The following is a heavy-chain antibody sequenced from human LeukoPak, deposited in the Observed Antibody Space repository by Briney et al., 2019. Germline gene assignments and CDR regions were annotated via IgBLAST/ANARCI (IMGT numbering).Heavy chain of an antibody. D-gene: IGHD3-10*01. V-gene: IGHV1-69*13. CDR3: ARPYHYGSGSYYDNWFDP. CDR1: GGTFSSYA. J-gene: IGHJ5*02. CDR2: IIPIFGTA. Sequence: SVKVSCKASGGTFSSYAISWVRQAPGQGLEWMGGIIPIFGTANYAQKFQGRVTITADESTSTAYMELSSLRSEDTAVYYCARPYHYGSGSYYDNWFDPWGQGTLVTVSS.